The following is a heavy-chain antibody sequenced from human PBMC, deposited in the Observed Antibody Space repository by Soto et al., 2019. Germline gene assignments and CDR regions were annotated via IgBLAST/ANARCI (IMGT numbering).Heavy chain of an antibody. CDR2: ISYDGSNK. D-gene: IGHD1-20*01. V-gene: IGHV3-30-3*01. CDR1: GFTFSSYA. CDR3: ARDLQSYNWNAWGMDV. J-gene: IGHJ6*02. Sequence: PGGSLRLSCAASGFTFSSYAMHWVRQAPGRGLEWVAVISYDGSNKYYADSVKGRFTISRDNSKNTLYLQMNSLRAEDTAVYYCARDLQSYNWNAWGMDVWGQGTTVTVSS.